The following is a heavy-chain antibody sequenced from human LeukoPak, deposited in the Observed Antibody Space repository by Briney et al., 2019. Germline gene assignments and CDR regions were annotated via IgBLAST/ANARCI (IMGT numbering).Heavy chain of an antibody. CDR2: INYSGST. Sequence: SETLSLTCTVSGGSISSHYWSWIRQPPGKGLEWIGYINYSGSTKFNPSLKSRVTISVDTSKNQFSLKLSSVTAADTAVYYCAREIDPWIGAYYFDYWGQGTLVTVSS. CDR1: GGSISSHY. J-gene: IGHJ4*02. V-gene: IGHV4-59*11. CDR3: AREIDPWIGAYYFDY. D-gene: IGHD3-16*01.